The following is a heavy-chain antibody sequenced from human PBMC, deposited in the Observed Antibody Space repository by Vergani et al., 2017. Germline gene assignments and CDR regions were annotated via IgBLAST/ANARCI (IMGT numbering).Heavy chain of an antibody. J-gene: IGHJ3*02. CDR1: GFTFSSYE. V-gene: IGHV3-48*03. CDR3: AREQDAGTTASDAFDI. Sequence: EVQLVESGGGLVQPGGSLRLSCAASGFTFSSYEMNWVRQAPGKGLEWVSYISSSGSTIYYADSVKGRFTISRDNAKNSLYLQMNSLRAGDTAVYYCAREQDAGTTASDAFDIWGQGTMVTVSS. D-gene: IGHD1-7*01. CDR2: ISSSGSTI.